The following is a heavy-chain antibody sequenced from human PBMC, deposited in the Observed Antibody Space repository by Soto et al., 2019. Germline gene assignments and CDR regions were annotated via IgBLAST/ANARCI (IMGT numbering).Heavy chain of an antibody. D-gene: IGHD5-18*01. CDR3: AKAYGYDLSKDDFDY. V-gene: IGHV3-9*01. CDR2: ISWNSGSI. J-gene: IGHJ4*02. Sequence: EVQLVESGGGLVQPGRSLRLSCAASGFTFDDYAMHWVRQAPGKGLEWVSGISWNSGSIGYADSVKGRFTISRDNAKNTLYLQMNSLRAEDTGLYYCAKAYGYDLSKDDFDYWGQGTLVTVSS. CDR1: GFTFDDYA.